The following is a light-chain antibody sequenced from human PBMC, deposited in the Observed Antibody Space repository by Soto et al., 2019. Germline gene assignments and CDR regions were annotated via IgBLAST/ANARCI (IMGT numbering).Light chain of an antibody. CDR1: QSVSSN. CDR3: QQYKNWPPIT. CDR2: GAS. V-gene: IGKV3-15*01. J-gene: IGKJ5*01. Sequence: LLITQSPVTLSVSPRERATLSCKASQSVSSNFAWYQQKPGQAPRLLIYGASTRATGIPARFSGSGSGTEFTLTISSLQSEDFAVYYCQQYKNWPPITFGQGTRLEIK.